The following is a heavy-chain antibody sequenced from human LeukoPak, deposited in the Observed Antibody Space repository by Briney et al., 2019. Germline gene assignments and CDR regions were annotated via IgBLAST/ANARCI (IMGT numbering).Heavy chain of an antibody. Sequence: SETLSLTCTVSGGSISSYYWSWIRQPPGKGLERIGYIYYSGSTNYNPSLKSRVTISVDTSKNQFSLKLSSVTAADTAVYYCAGTTSDYYYYYGMDVWGQGTTVTVSS. V-gene: IGHV4-59*08. J-gene: IGHJ6*02. CDR1: GGSISSYY. CDR3: AGTTSDYYYYYGMDV. CDR2: IYYSGST. D-gene: IGHD4-11*01.